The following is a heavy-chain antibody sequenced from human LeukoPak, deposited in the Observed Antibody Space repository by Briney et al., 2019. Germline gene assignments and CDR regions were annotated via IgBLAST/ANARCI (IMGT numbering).Heavy chain of an antibody. D-gene: IGHD3-22*01. CDR2: ISGSGGST. J-gene: IGHJ4*02. V-gene: IGHV3-23*01. CDR1: GFTFSSYA. CDR3: AKTALGYSYDSSGTSLDY. Sequence: GGSLRLSCAASGFTFSSYAMSWVRQAPGKGLEWVSAISGSGGSTYYADSVKGRFTISRDNSKNTLYLQMNSLRAEDTAVYYCAKTALGYSYDSSGTSLDYWGQGTLVTVSS.